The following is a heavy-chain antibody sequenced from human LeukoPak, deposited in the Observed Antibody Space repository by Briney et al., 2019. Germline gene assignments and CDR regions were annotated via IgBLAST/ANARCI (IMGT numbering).Heavy chain of an antibody. CDR3: ARDDILTGYYGVKFDY. CDR2: ISYDGSNK. V-gene: IGHV3-30*19. CDR1: GFTFSSYG. Sequence: PGGSLRLTCAASGFTFSSYGMHWVRQAPGKGLEWVAVISYDGSNKYYADSVKGRFTISRDNSKNTLYLQMNSLRAEDTAVYYCARDDILTGYYGVKFDYWGQGTLVTVSS. J-gene: IGHJ4*02. D-gene: IGHD3-9*01.